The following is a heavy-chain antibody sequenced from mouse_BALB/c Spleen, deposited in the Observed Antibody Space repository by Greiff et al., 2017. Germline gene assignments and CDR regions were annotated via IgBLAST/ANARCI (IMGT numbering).Heavy chain of an antibody. V-gene: IGHV2-2*02. J-gene: IGHJ4*01. CDR1: GFSLTSYG. Sequence: VQLKQSGPGLVQPSQSLSITCTVSGFSLTSYGVHWVRQSPGKGLEWLGVIWSGGSTDYNAAFISRLSISKDNSKSQVFFKMNSLQANDTAIYYCARKPGRDYAMDYWGQGTSVTVSS. CDR3: ARKPGRDYAMDY. CDR2: IWSGGST.